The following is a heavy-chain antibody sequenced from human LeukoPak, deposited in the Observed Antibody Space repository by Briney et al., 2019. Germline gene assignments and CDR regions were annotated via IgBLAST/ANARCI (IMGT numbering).Heavy chain of an antibody. CDR3: AREVGGYDSSGFYRPFDY. CDR2: TYYRSKWYN. Sequence: SQTLSLTCAISGDSVSSNSAAWNWIRQSPSRGLEWLGRTYYRSKWYNDYAVSVKSRITINPDTSKNQFSLQLNSVTPEDTAVYYCAREVGGYDSSGFYRPFDYWGQGTLVTVSS. D-gene: IGHD3-22*01. CDR1: GDSVSSNSAA. J-gene: IGHJ4*02. V-gene: IGHV6-1*01.